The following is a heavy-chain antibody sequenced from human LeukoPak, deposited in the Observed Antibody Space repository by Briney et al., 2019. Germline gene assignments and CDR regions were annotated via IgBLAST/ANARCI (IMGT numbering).Heavy chain of an antibody. D-gene: IGHD1-14*01. CDR2: INAGNGNT. V-gene: IGHV1-3*03. CDR1: GYTFTSYA. CDR3: ARSRNPGLWFDP. J-gene: IGHJ5*02. Sequence: ASVKVSCKASGYTFTSYAMHWVRQAPGQRLEWMGWINAGNGNTKYSQEFQGRVTITRDTSASTAYMELRSLRSEDMAAYYCARSRNPGLWFDPWGQGTLVTVSS.